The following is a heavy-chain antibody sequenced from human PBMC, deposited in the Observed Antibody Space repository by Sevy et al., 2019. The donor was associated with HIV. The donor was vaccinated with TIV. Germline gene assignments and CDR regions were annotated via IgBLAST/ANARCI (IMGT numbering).Heavy chain of an antibody. CDR2: FDPEDGET. V-gene: IGHV1-24*01. J-gene: IGHJ4*02. Sequence: ASVKVSCKVSGYTLSQVSMHWVRQVPGKGLEWMGSFDPEDGETIYSQKFQGRLTMTEDTSTDTAYMELSSLKSEDTAVFYCAITKDSYDSSCCPFDYWGQGTLVTVSS. CDR3: AITKDSYDSSCCPFDY. D-gene: IGHD3-22*01. CDR1: GYTLSQVS.